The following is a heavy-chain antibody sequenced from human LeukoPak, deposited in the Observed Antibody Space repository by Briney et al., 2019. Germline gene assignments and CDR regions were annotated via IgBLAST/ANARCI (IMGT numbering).Heavy chain of an antibody. CDR2: IIPILGIA. CDR3: ARGNHGYSYGPQPYYFDY. CDR1: GYTFSSYA. J-gene: IGHJ4*02. Sequence: ASVKVSCKASGYTFSSYAIGWVRQAPGQGLEWMGRIIPILGIANYAQKFQGRVTITADKSTSTACMELSSLRSEDTAVYYCARGNHGYSYGPQPYYFDYWGQGTLVTVSS. D-gene: IGHD5-18*01. V-gene: IGHV1-69*04.